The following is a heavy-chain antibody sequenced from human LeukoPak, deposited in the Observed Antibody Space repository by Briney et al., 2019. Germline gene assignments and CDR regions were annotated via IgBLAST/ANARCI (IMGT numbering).Heavy chain of an antibody. CDR2: ISSSSSYI. CDR1: GFTFSSYS. V-gene: IGHV3-21*04. J-gene: IGHJ5*02. Sequence: GGSLRLSCAASGFTFSSYSMNWVRQAPGKGLEWVSSISSSSSYIYYADSVKGRFTISRDNAKNSLYLQMNSLRAEDTAVYYCAKGASGAYYDFWSGYLNWFDPWGQGTLVTVSS. D-gene: IGHD3-3*01. CDR3: AKGASGAYYDFWSGYLNWFDP.